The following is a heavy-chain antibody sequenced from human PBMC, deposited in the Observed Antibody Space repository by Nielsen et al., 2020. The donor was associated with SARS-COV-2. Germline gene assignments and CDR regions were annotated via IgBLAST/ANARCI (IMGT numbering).Heavy chain of an antibody. Sequence: GGSLRLSCAASGFTFDDYAMHWVRQAPGKGLEWVSGISWNSGSIGYADSVKGRFTISRDNAKNSLYLQMNSLRAEDTAVYYCARDQGSSSWLDYWGQGTLVTVSS. CDR1: GFTFDDYA. D-gene: IGHD6-13*01. J-gene: IGHJ4*02. CDR2: ISWNSGSI. CDR3: ARDQGSSSWLDY. V-gene: IGHV3-9*01.